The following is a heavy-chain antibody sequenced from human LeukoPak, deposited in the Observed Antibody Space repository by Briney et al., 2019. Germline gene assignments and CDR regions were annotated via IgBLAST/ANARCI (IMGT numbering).Heavy chain of an antibody. V-gene: IGHV1-69*04. CDR2: IIPILGIA. CDR1: GGTFSSYA. Sequence: SVKISCKASGGTFSSYAISWVRQAPGQGLEWMGRIIPILGIANYAQKFQGRVTITADKSTSTAYMELSSLRSEDTAVYYCAREDYYDSSGYPDYWGQGTLVTVSS. CDR3: AREDYYDSSGYPDY. J-gene: IGHJ4*02. D-gene: IGHD3-22*01.